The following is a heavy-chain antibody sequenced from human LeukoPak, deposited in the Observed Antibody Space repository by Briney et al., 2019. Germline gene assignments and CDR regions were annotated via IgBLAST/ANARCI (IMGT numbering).Heavy chain of an antibody. CDR3: ARGIAAAGTGSYFDY. CDR1: GYTLTSYD. J-gene: IGHJ4*02. Sequence: ASVKVSCKASGYTLTSYDINWVRQATGQGLEWMGWMNPNSGNTGYAQKFQGRVTMTRNTSISTAYMELSSLRSEDTAVYYCARGIAAAGTGSYFDYWGQGTLVTVSP. CDR2: MNPNSGNT. D-gene: IGHD6-13*01. V-gene: IGHV1-8*01.